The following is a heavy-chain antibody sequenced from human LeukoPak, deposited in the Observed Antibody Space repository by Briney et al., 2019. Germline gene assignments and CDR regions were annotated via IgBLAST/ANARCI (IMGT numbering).Heavy chain of an antibody. J-gene: IGHJ4*02. V-gene: IGHV3-15*01. D-gene: IGHD2-21*01. Sequence: GGSLRLSCTASGFTLSNARMSWVRQAPGKGLEWVGRIKSKTDGGTTDYAAPVKGRFTISRDDPKNTQYLQMNSLKTEDTAVYYCTTGRDNDYWGQGTLVTVSS. CDR2: IKSKTDGGTT. CDR1: GFTLSNAR. CDR3: TTGRDNDY.